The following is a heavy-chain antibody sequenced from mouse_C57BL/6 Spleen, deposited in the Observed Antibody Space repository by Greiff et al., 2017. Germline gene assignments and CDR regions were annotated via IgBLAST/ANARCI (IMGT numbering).Heavy chain of an antibody. CDR2: IDPEDGET. CDR3: ARGWGANEDYFDY. Sequence: VQLKESGAELVKPGASVKLSCTASGFNIKDYYMHWVKQRTEQGLEWIGRIDPEDGETKYAPKFQGKATITADTSSNTAYLQLSSLTSEDTAVYYCARGWGANEDYFDYWGQGTTLTVSS. V-gene: IGHV14-2*01. CDR1: GFNIKDYY. D-gene: IGHD1-1*02. J-gene: IGHJ2*01.